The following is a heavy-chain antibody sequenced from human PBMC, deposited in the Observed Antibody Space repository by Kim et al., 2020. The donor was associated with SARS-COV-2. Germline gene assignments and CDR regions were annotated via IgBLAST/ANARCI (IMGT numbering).Heavy chain of an antibody. Sequence: ASVKVSCKASGYTFTSYAIHWVYQAPGQRLEWMGWINTGNGNTKYSQKFQGRITITRDTSASTAYMELSSLRSEDTAVYYCAREYSDSNSSDYFDYWGQG. D-gene: IGHD6-6*01. J-gene: IGHJ4*02. CDR1: GYTFTSYA. V-gene: IGHV1-3*04. CDR3: AREYSDSNSSDYFDY. CDR2: INTGNGNT.